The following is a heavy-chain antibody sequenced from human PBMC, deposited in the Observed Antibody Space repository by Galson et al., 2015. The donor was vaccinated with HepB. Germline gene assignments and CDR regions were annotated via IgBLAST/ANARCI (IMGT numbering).Heavy chain of an antibody. V-gene: IGHV5-10-1*01. CDR1: GYSFTSYW. J-gene: IGHJ6*02. D-gene: IGHD4-11*01. CDR3: ARQAAVSHYYYYGMDV. CDR2: IDPSDSYT. Sequence: QSGAEVKKPGESLRISCKGSGYSFTSYWISWVRQMPGKGLEWMGRIDPSDSYTNYSPSFQGHVTISADKSISTAYLQWSSLKASDTAMYYCARQAAVSHYYYYGMDVWGQGTTVTVSS.